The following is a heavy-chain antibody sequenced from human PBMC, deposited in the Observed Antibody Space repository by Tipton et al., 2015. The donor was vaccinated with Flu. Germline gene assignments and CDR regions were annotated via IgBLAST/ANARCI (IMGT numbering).Heavy chain of an antibody. CDR3: ARRGAAITHYFDY. CDR2: LNWNGGNS. Sequence: SLRLSCAASGFAFDDYAMSWVRQAPGKGLVWVSGLNWNGGNSGYADSVKGRFTISRDNAKNSLYLQMNSLRAEDTALYYCARRGAAITHYFDYWGQGTLVTVSS. CDR1: GFAFDDYA. V-gene: IGHV3-20*04. D-gene: IGHD3-16*01. J-gene: IGHJ4*02.